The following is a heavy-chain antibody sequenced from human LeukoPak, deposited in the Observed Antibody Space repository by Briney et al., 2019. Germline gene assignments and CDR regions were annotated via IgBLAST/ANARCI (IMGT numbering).Heavy chain of an antibody. CDR3: ARFAYSGYYFDY. CDR2: IYYTGSI. D-gene: IGHD3-22*01. Sequence: PSETLSLTCTVSGGFINNYYWSWIRQPPGKGLEWIGFIYYTGSINYDSSLKSRVTISVGSSKNLFSLKLSSVTAADTAVYHCARFAYSGYYFDYWGQGTLVTVSS. CDR1: GGFINNYY. J-gene: IGHJ4*02. V-gene: IGHV4-59*01.